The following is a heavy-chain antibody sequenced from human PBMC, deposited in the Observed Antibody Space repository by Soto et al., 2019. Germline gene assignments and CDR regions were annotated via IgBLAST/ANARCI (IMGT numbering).Heavy chain of an antibody. CDR1: GGSIRSYS. CDR3: ARDRRAAGTNYYYGMEV. CDR2: IYYSGST. V-gene: IGHV4-59*01. Sequence: RSLTCTVSGGSIRSYSWSWIRQPAGKGLELIGYIYYSGSTNYNRSLKSRVTISVDTSKNQFSLKLSSVTAADTAVYYCARDRRAAGTNYYYGMEVWGQGTTVTVSS. D-gene: IGHD6-13*01. J-gene: IGHJ6*02.